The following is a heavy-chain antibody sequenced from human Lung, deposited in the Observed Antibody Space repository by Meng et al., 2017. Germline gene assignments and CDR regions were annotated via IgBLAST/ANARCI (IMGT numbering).Heavy chain of an antibody. CDR1: GWSFSDDY. V-gene: IGHV4-34*01. D-gene: IGHD4-11*01. J-gene: IGHJ4*02. CDR2: INHSGST. Sequence: QVRLQEGGAGLLKPSETLSLTCVVSGWSFSDDYWSWIRQPPGKGLEWIGEINHSGSTNYNPSLESRATISVDTSQNNLSLKLSSVTAADSAVYYCARGPTTMAHDFDYWGQGTLVTVSS. CDR3: ARGPTTMAHDFDY.